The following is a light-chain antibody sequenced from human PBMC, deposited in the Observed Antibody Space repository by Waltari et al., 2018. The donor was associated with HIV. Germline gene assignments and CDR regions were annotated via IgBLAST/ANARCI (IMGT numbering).Light chain of an antibody. Sequence: DVVVPQSPDSLAVSVGETATLTCKSSMSLLYRSNNKNYLAWYQQRAGQRPKLLIYWASTRGSGVPDRFSGSGSETDFTLTISSLQPEDVAVYFCQQYHSVPYSFGQGTKVEVK. J-gene: IGKJ2*03. CDR2: WAS. CDR1: MSLLYRSNNKNY. V-gene: IGKV4-1*01. CDR3: QQYHSVPYS.